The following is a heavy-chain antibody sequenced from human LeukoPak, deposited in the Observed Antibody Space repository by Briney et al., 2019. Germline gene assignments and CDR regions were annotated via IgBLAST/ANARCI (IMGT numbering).Heavy chain of an antibody. J-gene: IGHJ4*02. D-gene: IGHD2-2*01. CDR3: ARDQPVIVPAASNLFDY. CDR1: GGTFSSYA. Sequence: SVKVSCKASGGTFSSYAISWVRQAPGQGLEWMGRIIAIFVTANYAQKFQGRVTITADKSTSTAYMELSSLRSEDTAVYYCARDQPVIVPAASNLFDYWGQGTLVTVSS. CDR2: IIAIFVTA. V-gene: IGHV1-69*06.